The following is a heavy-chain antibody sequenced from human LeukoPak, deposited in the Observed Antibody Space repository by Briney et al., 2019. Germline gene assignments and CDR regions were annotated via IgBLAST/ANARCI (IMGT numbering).Heavy chain of an antibody. CDR2: IWYDGSNK. Sequence: GGSLRLSCAASGFTFSDSAMHWVRQAPGKGLEWVAVIWYDGSNKNYADSVKGRFTISRDNAKNSLYLQMNSLRAEDTAVYYCARDLVGYCSSTSCPGYMDVWGKGTTVTVSS. CDR3: ARDLVGYCSSTSCPGYMDV. CDR1: GFTFSDSA. J-gene: IGHJ6*03. V-gene: IGHV3-33*08. D-gene: IGHD2-2*01.